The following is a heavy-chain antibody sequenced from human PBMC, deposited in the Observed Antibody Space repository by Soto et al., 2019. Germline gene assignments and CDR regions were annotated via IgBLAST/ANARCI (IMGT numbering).Heavy chain of an antibody. D-gene: IGHD4-17*01. CDR2: ISGSGGIT. J-gene: IGHJ4*02. Sequence: EVQLLESGGGLVQPGGSLRLSCAASGFSFSTYAMSWVRQAPGKGLEWVSGISGSGGITYYADSVKGRFTISRDNSKNTLYVQMNSMRDEDTAVYYCTRGRYGDYVVDYWGQGTLVTVSS. CDR1: GFSFSTYA. V-gene: IGHV3-23*01. CDR3: TRGRYGDYVVDY.